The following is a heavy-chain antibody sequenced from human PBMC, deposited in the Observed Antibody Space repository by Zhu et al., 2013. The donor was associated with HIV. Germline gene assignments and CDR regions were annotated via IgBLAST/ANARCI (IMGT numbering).Heavy chain of an antibody. Sequence: QVQLVQSGAEVKKPGASVKVSCKASGYTFTSNYMHWVRQAPGQGLEWMGIINPSGGSTSYQQNFQGRVSMTRDTSTSTVYMELSSLRSDDTAVYYCARGASPSHWSKFDYWGQGTLVTVSS. CDR1: GYTFTSNY. J-gene: IGHJ4*02. V-gene: IGHV1-46*01. CDR2: INPSGGST. D-gene: IGHD2-8*02. CDR3: ARGASPSHWSKFDY.